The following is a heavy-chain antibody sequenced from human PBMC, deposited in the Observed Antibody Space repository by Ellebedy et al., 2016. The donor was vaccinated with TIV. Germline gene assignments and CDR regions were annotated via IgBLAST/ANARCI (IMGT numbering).Heavy chain of an antibody. D-gene: IGHD3-3*01. Sequence: GESLKISCEASGFTFSSYDMNWVRQAPGKGLEWVSYISSKTGAMIYADSVKGRFTISRDNAKNPLYLQMNNLRAEDTATYYCACFVGVSIIRYGMDVWGQGTTVTVSS. CDR1: GFTFSSYD. J-gene: IGHJ6*02. V-gene: IGHV3-48*03. CDR2: ISSKTGAM. CDR3: ACFVGVSIIRYGMDV.